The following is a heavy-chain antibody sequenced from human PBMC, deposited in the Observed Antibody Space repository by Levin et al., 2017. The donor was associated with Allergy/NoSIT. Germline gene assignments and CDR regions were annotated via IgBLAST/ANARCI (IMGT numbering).Heavy chain of an antibody. Sequence: SQTLSLTCTVSGGSIRSGGYYWSWIRQHPGKGLEWIGYIYYSGSTYYNPSLKSRVTISVDTSKNQFSLKLSSVTAADTAVYYCARGNSGYDAFDIWGQGTMVTVSS. CDR3: ARGNSGYDAFDI. CDR1: GGSIRSGGYY. V-gene: IGHV4-31*03. J-gene: IGHJ3*02. CDR2: IYYSGST. D-gene: IGHD5-12*01.